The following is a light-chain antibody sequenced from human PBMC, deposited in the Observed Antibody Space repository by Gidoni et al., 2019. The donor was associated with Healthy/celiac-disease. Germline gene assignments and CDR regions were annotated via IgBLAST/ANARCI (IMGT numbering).Light chain of an antibody. V-gene: IGLV2-14*03. Sequence: QSALTQPASVSGSPGQPTTISCTGTSRDVGGYNYVSWYQQQPGKAPQLIIYYGSNRPSGVSNRFSGSKSGNTASLTISGLQAEDEADYYCSSYTSSSTPVFGGGTKLTVL. CDR3: SSYTSSSTPV. CDR1: SRDVGGYNY. J-gene: IGLJ3*02. CDR2: YGS.